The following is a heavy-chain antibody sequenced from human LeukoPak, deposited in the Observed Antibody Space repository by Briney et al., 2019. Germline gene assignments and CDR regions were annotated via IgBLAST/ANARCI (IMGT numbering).Heavy chain of an antibody. CDR3: ARVLGNMYYDILTGYRNPTTNFDY. CDR1: GFTFSSYW. Sequence: GGSLRLSCAASGFTFSSYWMSWVRQAPGKGLEWVANIKQDGSEKYYVDSVKGRFTISRDNDKNSLYLQMNSLRAEDTAVYYCARVLGNMYYDILTGYRNPTTNFDYWGQGTLVTVSS. J-gene: IGHJ4*02. D-gene: IGHD3-9*01. CDR2: IKQDGSEK. V-gene: IGHV3-7*01.